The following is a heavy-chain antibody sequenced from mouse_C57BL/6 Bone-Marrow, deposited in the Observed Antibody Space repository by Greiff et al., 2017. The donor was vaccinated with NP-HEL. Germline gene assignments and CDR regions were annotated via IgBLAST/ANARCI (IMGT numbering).Heavy chain of an antibody. V-gene: IGHV1-81*01. CDR1: GYTFTSYG. CDR2: IYPRSGNA. CDR3: ARSDYYGSSYAMDY. D-gene: IGHD1-1*01. J-gene: IGHJ4*01. Sequence: VQLQQSGAELARPGASVNLSCKASGYTFTSYGISWVKQRTGQGLEWIGEIYPRSGNAYYNEKFKGKATLTADKSSSTAYMELRSLTSEDSAVYFCARSDYYGSSYAMDYWGQGTSVTVSS.